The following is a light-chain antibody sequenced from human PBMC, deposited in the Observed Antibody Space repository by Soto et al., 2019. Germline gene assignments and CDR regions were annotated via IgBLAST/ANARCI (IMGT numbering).Light chain of an antibody. Sequence: EIVMTQSPATLSVSPAERATLSCRASQSVSSNVAWYQQKPGQAPRLLIYGAATRATGIPHRFSGSGSVPEFTLTISRLQSEDFAVSYCQQYNNWPRLTFGGGTKVEIK. J-gene: IGKJ4*01. CDR3: QQYNNWPRLT. V-gene: IGKV3-15*01. CDR1: QSVSSN. CDR2: GAA.